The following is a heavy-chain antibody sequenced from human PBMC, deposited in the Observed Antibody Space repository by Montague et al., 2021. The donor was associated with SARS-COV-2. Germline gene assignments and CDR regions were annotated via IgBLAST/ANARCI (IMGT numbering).Heavy chain of an antibody. J-gene: IGHJ3*02. Sequence: SETRSLTCTVSGGSISSYYWSWIRQPPGKGLEWIGYIYYSGSTNYNPSLKSRVTISVDTSKNQFSLKLSSVTAADTAVYYCARTPGQIAGDAFDIWGQGTMVTVSS. CDR2: IYYSGST. D-gene: IGHD2-21*01. V-gene: IGHV4-59*01. CDR3: ARTPGQIAGDAFDI. CDR1: GGSISSYY.